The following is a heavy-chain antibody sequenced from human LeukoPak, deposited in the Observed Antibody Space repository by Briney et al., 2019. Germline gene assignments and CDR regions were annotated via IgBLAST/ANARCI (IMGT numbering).Heavy chain of an antibody. J-gene: IGHJ4*02. CDR3: ARSFAHVERYYFDY. CDR2: IYPGDSDT. D-gene: IGHD1-1*01. V-gene: IGHV5-51*01. Sequence: GESLKISCKGSGYSFISYWIGWVRQMPGKGLEWMGIIYPGDSDTTYSPSFQGQVTISADKSINTAYLQWRSLKASDTAMYYCARSFAHVERYYFDYWGQGTLSASPQ. CDR1: GYSFISYW.